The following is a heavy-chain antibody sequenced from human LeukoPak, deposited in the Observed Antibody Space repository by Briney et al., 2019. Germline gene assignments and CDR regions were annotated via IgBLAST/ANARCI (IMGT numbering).Heavy chain of an antibody. D-gene: IGHD4-17*01. J-gene: IGHJ4*02. CDR3: AKDHSHDYGDTAD. V-gene: IGHV3-30*18. CDR1: GFTFSSYG. Sequence: GGSLRLSCAASGFTFSSYGMHWVRQAPGKGLEWVAVISYDGSNKYYADSVKGRFTISRDNSKNTLYLQMNSLRAEDTAVYYCAKDHSHDYGDTADWGQGTLVTVSS. CDR2: ISYDGSNK.